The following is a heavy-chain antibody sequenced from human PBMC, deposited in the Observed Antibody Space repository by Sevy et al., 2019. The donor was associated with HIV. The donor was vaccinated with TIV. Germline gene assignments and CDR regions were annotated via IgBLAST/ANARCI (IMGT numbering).Heavy chain of an antibody. D-gene: IGHD6-19*01. CDR3: ARGGIAVAGTKGY. CDR2: ISDSGTNK. CDR1: GFTFSTFA. Sequence: GGSLRLSCAASGFTFSTFAMHWVRQAPGKGLEWVAAISDSGTNKYYADSVKGRFTISRDNSKNTLYVQMNSLRAEDSAVYYCARGGIAVAGTKGYWGQGTLVTVSS. J-gene: IGHJ4*02. V-gene: IGHV3-30-3*01.